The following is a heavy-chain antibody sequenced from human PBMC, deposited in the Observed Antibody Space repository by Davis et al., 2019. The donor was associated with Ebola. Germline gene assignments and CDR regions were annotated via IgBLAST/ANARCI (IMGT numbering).Heavy chain of an antibody. V-gene: IGHV1-2*04. CDR3: ARSYYDFWSGYSSFDY. CDR1: GYTFTSYY. CDR2: INPNSGGT. J-gene: IGHJ4*02. D-gene: IGHD3-3*01. Sequence: GESLKISCAASGYTFTSYYMHWVRQAPGQGLEWMGWINPNSGGTNYAQKFQGWVTMTRDTSISTAYMELSSLRSEDTAVYYCARSYYDFWSGYSSFDYWGQGTLVTVSS.